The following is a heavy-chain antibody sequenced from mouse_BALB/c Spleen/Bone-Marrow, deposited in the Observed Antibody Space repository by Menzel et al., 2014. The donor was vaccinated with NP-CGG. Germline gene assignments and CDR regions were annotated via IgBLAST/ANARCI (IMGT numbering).Heavy chain of an antibody. D-gene: IGHD1-1*01. CDR1: GYTFTNYW. V-gene: IGHV1S81*02. Sequence: QVQLQQSGAEVVKPGASVRLSCKTSGYTFTNYWMHWVKQRPGQGLEWIGDINPSNGRATYSEKFKSKATLTVETSSSAAYMQLSSLTSEDSAVYYCARYYNYYCDVWGAGTTVTVSS. J-gene: IGHJ1*01. CDR3: ARYYNYYCDV. CDR2: INPSNGRA.